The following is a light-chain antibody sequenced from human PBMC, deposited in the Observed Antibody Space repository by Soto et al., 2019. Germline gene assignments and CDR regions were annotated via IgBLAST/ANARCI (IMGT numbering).Light chain of an antibody. CDR2: GAS. CDR1: QGIGNA. CDR3: QQYNSYSRT. Sequence: IQMPQSPSSLSASVGERFPISCRASQGIGNALGWYQQNPGKPPKVLIYGASNLQSGVPPRFSGSGSGTEFTLTISSLQPDEFATYYCQQYNSYSRTVGQGTKVDIK. V-gene: IGKV1-17*01. J-gene: IGKJ1*01.